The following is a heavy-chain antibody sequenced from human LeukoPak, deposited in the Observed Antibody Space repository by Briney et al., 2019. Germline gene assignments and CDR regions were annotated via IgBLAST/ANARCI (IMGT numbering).Heavy chain of an antibody. CDR1: GYTFSSYG. V-gene: IGHV3-30*02. Sequence: GGSLRVSCVAPGYTFSSYGMNWVRQAPGKGLGWVAFIRYEGSNKYYADTVKGRFTISRDTSKNTLYLQMNRLRDEDTAVYFCAKDLGKNYGSGSYYRDRRGALDIWGQGTMVTVSS. CDR3: AKDLGKNYGSGSYYRDRRGALDI. D-gene: IGHD3-10*01. J-gene: IGHJ3*02. CDR2: IRYEGSNK.